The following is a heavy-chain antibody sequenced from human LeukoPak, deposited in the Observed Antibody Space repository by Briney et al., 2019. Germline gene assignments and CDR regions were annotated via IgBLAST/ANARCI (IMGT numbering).Heavy chain of an antibody. CDR3: ARGLRVYGSGSYYNYY. V-gene: IGHV1-69*06. Sequence: SVKVSCKASGGTFSSYAISWVRQAPGQGLEWMGGIIPIFGTANYAQKFQGRVTITADKSTSTAYMELSSLRSEDTAVYYCARGLRVYGSGSYYNYYWGQGTLVTVSS. CDR1: GGTFSSYA. J-gene: IGHJ4*02. D-gene: IGHD3-10*01. CDR2: IIPIFGTA.